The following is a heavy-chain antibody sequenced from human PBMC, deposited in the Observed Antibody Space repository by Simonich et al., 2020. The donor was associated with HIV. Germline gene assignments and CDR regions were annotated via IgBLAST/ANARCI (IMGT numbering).Heavy chain of an antibody. V-gene: IGHV4-38-2*01. Sequence: QVQLQESGPGLVKPSETLSLTCAVSGYSISSGYYWGWIRQPPGKGREWIGSIYHSGSTYYNPSRKGRVTISVETSKNQFSLKLSSVTAADTAVYYCARNTATRGSNWYFDLWGRGTLVTVSS. J-gene: IGHJ2*01. CDR3: ARNTATRGSNWYFDL. CDR2: IYHSGST. CDR1: GYSISSGYY. D-gene: IGHD3-16*01.